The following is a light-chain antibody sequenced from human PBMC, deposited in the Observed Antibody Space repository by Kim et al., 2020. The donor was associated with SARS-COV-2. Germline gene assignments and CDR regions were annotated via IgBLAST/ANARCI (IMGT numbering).Light chain of an antibody. V-gene: IGKV3-20*01. J-gene: IGKJ1*01. CDR3: QQYGSSHWT. CDR2: GAS. CDR1: QSVTSNY. Sequence: SAGERATLSFRASQSVTSNYLAWYQQKPGQAPSLVIHGASSRPTGIPDRFSGSGSGTDFTLTISRLEPEDFAVFYCQQYGSSHWTFGQGTKVDIK.